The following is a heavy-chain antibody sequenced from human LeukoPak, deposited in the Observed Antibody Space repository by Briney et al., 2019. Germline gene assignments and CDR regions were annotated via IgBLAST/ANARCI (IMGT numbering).Heavy chain of an antibody. CDR3: ARHPYYYESSGYPRFLDS. J-gene: IGHJ4*02. CDR1: GGSISSSSCY. Sequence: PSETLSLTCTVSGGSISSSSCYWGWIRQPPGKGLEWIGGIYYSGSTFYNPSLKSRVTISVDTAKNQYSLKLSSVTAADTAVYYCARHPYYYESSGYPRFLDSWGQGTLVTVSS. V-gene: IGHV4-39*01. CDR2: IYYSGST. D-gene: IGHD3-22*01.